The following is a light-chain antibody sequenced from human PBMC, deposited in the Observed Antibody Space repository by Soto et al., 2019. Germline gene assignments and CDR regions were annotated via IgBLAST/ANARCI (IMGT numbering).Light chain of an antibody. J-gene: IGLJ1*01. CDR2: DDN. CDR1: SSNIGGNS. V-gene: IGLV1-51*01. Sequence: SVLTQPPSVSAAPGQKVTISCSGSSSNIGGNSVSWYQQLPGTAPKLLISDDNKRPSGIPDRFSGSKSGTSATLGITGFQTGDEADYYCGSWDSSMSADVFGTGTKGTVL. CDR3: GSWDSSMSADV.